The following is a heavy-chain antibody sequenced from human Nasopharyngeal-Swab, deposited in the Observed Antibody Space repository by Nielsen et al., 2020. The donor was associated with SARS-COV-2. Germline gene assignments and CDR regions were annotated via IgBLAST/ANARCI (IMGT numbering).Heavy chain of an antibody. Sequence: GGSLRLSCAASGFTFSSYGMNWVRPAPGKGLEWVSTISGGGGSTYYADSVKGRFTISRDNSKNTLFLQMNSLRGDDTAVYYCAKGLDYYDSSAYLGWGQGTLVTVSS. D-gene: IGHD3-22*01. J-gene: IGHJ4*02. V-gene: IGHV3-23*01. CDR1: GFTFSSYG. CDR3: AKGLDYYDSSAYLG. CDR2: ISGGGGST.